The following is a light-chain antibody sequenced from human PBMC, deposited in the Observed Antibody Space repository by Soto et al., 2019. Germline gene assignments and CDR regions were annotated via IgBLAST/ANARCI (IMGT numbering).Light chain of an antibody. Sequence: EIVLTQSPATLSLSPGERATLSCRASQSVSSYLAWYQQKPGQAPRLLIFDASSRAPGIPDRFSGSGSGTDFTLTISRLDPEDFAVYYCQQYGSSLTFGGGTKVDIK. CDR3: QQYGSSLT. CDR2: DAS. V-gene: IGKV3-20*01. CDR1: QSVSSY. J-gene: IGKJ4*01.